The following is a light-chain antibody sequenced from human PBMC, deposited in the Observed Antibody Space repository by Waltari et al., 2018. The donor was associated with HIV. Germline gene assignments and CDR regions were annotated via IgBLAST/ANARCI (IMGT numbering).Light chain of an antibody. CDR3: QSADSSGTYVV. V-gene: IGLV3-25*03. CDR1: ALPKQY. J-gene: IGLJ3*02. CDR2: KDT. Sequence: SYELTQPPSASVSPGQKARITCSGDALPKQYAYWYRQRPGHAPVLVIYKDTERPSWIPERFSGSSSGTTVTLTISGVQAEDEADYYCQSADSSGTYVVFGGGTKLTVL.